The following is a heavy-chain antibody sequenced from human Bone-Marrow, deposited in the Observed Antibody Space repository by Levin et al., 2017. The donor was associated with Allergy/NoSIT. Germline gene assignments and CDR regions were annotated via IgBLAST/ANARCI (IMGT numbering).Heavy chain of an antibody. CDR1: GFTFSNSG. D-gene: IGHD2-15*01. Sequence: GESLKISCAASGFTFSNSGMHWVRQAPGKGLEWVANIYYNGNSKYYSDSVKGRFTISRDNSKNTLYLQMNSLRAEDTAIYYCAKDATANINWFDSWGQGTRVTVSS. CDR3: AKDATANINWFDS. CDR2: IYYNGNSK. V-gene: IGHV3-33*06. J-gene: IGHJ5*01.